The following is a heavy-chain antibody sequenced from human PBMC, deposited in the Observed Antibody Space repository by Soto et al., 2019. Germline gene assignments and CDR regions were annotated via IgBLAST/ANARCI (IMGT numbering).Heavy chain of an antibody. Sequence: ALRLSCAASLFIFRSYGMHWVLQYPVKLLEWVAAISYDGSNKFYVDPVKGRFTISRDNSKNTVDLQMNSLRVEDTAVFYCAKDTYYHDSSGYYTFEYWGQGTLVTVSS. D-gene: IGHD3-22*01. CDR1: LFIFRSYG. J-gene: IGHJ4*02. V-gene: IGHV3-30*18. CDR2: ISYDGSNK. CDR3: AKDTYYHDSSGYYTFEY.